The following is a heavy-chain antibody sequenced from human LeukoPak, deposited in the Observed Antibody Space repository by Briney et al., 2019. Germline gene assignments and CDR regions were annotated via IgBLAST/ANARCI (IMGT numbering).Heavy chain of an antibody. J-gene: IGHJ5*02. CDR3: ARDGKWNYHDFDP. V-gene: IGHV1-2*02. CDR2: INPSTGGT. CDR1: GYTFTDHY. D-gene: IGHD1-7*01. Sequence: GASVKVSCKASGYTFTDHYMHWVRQAPGQGPEWMGWINPSTGGTNYAQRFQGRVTMTRDTSISTAYMELSRLTSDDTAVYFCARDGKWNYHDFDPWGQGTLVTVSS.